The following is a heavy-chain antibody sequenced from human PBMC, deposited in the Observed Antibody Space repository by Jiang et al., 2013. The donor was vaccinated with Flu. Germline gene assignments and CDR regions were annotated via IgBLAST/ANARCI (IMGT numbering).Heavy chain of an antibody. J-gene: IGHJ3*02. CDR2: IVPILGIA. CDR1: GGTFSSYA. CDR3: ASAGITFGGVPLDAFDI. D-gene: IGHD3-16*01. Sequence: GAEVKKPGSSVKVSCKASGGTFSSYAISWVRQAPGQGLEWMGRIVPILGIANYAQKFQGRVTITADKSTSTAYMELSSLRSEDTAVYYCASAGITFGGVPLDAFDIWGQGTMVTVSS. V-gene: IGHV1-69*04.